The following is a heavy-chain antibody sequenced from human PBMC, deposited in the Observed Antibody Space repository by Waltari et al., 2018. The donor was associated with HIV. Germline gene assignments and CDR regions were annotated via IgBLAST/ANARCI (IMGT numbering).Heavy chain of an antibody. J-gene: IGHJ6*02. D-gene: IGHD2-2*01. V-gene: IGHV3-64*01. CDR3: ARDTVQTEDIVVVPAARGWYYYGMDV. Sequence: EVQLVESGGGLVQPGGSLRLSCAASGFTFSSYAMHWVRQAPGKGLEYVSAISSNGGSTYYANSVKGRFTISRDNSKNTLYLQMGSLRAEDMAVYYCARDTVQTEDIVVVPAARGWYYYGMDVWGQGP. CDR1: GFTFSSYA. CDR2: ISSNGGST.